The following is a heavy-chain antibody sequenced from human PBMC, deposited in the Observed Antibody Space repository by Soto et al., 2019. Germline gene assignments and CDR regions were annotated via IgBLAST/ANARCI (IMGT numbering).Heavy chain of an antibody. D-gene: IGHD3-22*01. CDR2: ISWNSGSI. J-gene: IGHJ4*02. CDR3: AKDVSSGRPYYFDY. V-gene: IGHV3-9*01. CDR1: GVNFDDYA. Sequence: PLRLSCAASGVNFDDYAVHWVRKTPGKGLEWVSGISWNSGSIGYADSVKGRFTISRDNAKNSLYLQMNSLRAEDTALYYCAKDVSSGRPYYFDYWGQGTLVTVSS.